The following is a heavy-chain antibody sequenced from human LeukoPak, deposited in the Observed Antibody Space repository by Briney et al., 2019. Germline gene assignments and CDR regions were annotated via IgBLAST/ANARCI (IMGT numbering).Heavy chain of an antibody. Sequence: SQTLSLTCAISGDSVSSSSAAWNWIRQSPSRGLEWLGRTYYRSKWYNDYAVSVKSRITINPDTSKNQFSLQLNSVTPEDTAVYYCASGWGRNYYYGMDVWGQGTTVTVSS. J-gene: IGHJ6*02. CDR3: ASGWGRNYYYGMDV. V-gene: IGHV6-1*01. CDR1: GDSVSSSSAA. D-gene: IGHD2-21*02. CDR2: TYYRSKWYN.